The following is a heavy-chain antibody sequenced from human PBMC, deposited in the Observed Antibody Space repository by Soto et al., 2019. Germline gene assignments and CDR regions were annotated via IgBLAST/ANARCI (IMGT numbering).Heavy chain of an antibody. CDR3: ARVLLEVMLPFDH. CDR2: ISPDGSKT. CDR1: GFNFNSYT. V-gene: IGHV3-30-3*01. J-gene: IGHJ4*02. D-gene: IGHD2-8*02. Sequence: QVQLVESGGGVVQPGRSLRLSCAASGFNFNSYTFNWVRQAPGKALEWVAMISPDGSKTNYADALQGQFTISRDNSNNKVFLLMNSLTTEDSGIYFCARVLLEVMLPFDHRGQGVLVTVS.